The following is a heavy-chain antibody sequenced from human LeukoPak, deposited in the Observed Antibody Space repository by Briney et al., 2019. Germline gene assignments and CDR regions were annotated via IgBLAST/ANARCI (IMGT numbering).Heavy chain of an antibody. J-gene: IGHJ4*02. CDR1: GGTFSSYG. CDR2: ISAYNGNT. D-gene: IGHD5-24*01. Sequence: ASVKVSCKASGGTFSSYGISWVRQAPGQGLEWMGWISAYNGNTNYAQKLQGRVTMTTDTSTSTAYMELRSLRSDDTAVYYCARDLEMGYFDYWGQGTLVTVSS. V-gene: IGHV1-18*01. CDR3: ARDLEMGYFDY.